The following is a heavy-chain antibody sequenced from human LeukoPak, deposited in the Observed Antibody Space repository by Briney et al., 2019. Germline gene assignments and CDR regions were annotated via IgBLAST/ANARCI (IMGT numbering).Heavy chain of an antibody. D-gene: IGHD6-13*01. J-gene: IGHJ6*02. CDR3: AREEVAAAGQTYYYYGMDV. CDR2: IYTSGST. Sequence: SETLSLTCTVSGGSISSGNYYWSWIRQPAGKGLERIGRIYTSGSTNYNPSLKSRVTISVDTSKNQFSLKLSSVTAADTAVYYCAREEVAAAGQTYYYYGMDVWGQGTTVTVSS. V-gene: IGHV4-61*02. CDR1: GGSISSGNYY.